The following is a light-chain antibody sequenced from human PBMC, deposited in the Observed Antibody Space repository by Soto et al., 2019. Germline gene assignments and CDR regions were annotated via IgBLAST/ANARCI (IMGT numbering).Light chain of an antibody. V-gene: IGKV1-12*01. CDR1: QGFSTW. Sequence: DIQMTQSPSSVSASVGDRVTITCRASQGFSTWLAWYRRKPGRAPELLIYSASSLHSGVPSRFSGSGSGTDFTLTISSLQPEDFATYYCQQFNSYPRTFGQGTKVEIK. CDR3: QQFNSYPRT. J-gene: IGKJ1*01. CDR2: SAS.